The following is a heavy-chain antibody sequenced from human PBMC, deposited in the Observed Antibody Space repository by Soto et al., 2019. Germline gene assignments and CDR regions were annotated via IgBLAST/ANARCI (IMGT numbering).Heavy chain of an antibody. CDR2: MNPNSGNT. Sequence: QVQLVQSGAEVKKPGASVKVSCKASGYTFTSYDINWVRQATGQGLEWMGWMNPNSGNTGYPQKFQGRVTMTRNTSISTAYMELSSRRSEDTAVHYRPQLEAISYYYGMDVWGQGTTVTVSS. D-gene: IGHD2-2*01. CDR3: PQLEAISYYYGMDV. V-gene: IGHV1-8*01. J-gene: IGHJ6*02. CDR1: GYTFTSYD.